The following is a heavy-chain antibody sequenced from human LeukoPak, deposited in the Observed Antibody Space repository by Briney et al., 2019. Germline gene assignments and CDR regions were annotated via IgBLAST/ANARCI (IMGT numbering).Heavy chain of an antibody. CDR1: GYTFTSYG. CDR2: ISAYNGNT. D-gene: IGHD3-3*01. V-gene: IGHV1-18*01. J-gene: IGHJ5*02. Sequence: ASVKVSCKASGYTFTSYGISWVRQAPGQGLEWMGWISAYNGNTNYAQKLQGRVTVTTDTSTSTAYMEPRSLRSDDTAVYYCARGGGDDFWSGYYPYNWFDPWGQGTLVTVSS. CDR3: ARGGGDDFWSGYYPYNWFDP.